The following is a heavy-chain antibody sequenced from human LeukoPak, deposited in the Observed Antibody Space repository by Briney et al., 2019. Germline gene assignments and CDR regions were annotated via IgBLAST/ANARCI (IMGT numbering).Heavy chain of an antibody. J-gene: IGHJ4*02. CDR1: GGSFSGYY. Sequence: SETLSLTCAVSGGSFSGYYWSWIRQPPGKGLEWIGEINHSGSTNYNPSLKSRVTISVDTSKNQFSLKLSSVTAADTAVYYCARHNGLGYYFDYWGQGTLVTVSS. V-gene: IGHV4-34*01. CDR2: INHSGST. D-gene: IGHD1-14*01. CDR3: ARHNGLGYYFDY.